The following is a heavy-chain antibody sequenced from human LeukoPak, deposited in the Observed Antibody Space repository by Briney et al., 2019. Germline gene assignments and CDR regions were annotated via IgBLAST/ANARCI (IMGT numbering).Heavy chain of an antibody. CDR3: SREDY. CDR1: GYTFTDYY. CDR2: MHPNSGDT. Sequence: GASVKVSCKASGYTFTDYYIHWVRQAPGQGLEFLGWMHPNSGDTTCAQKFQGRVTLTRDTSISTAYMELSRLRSDDTAAYYCSREDYWGQGTLVSVFS. V-gene: IGHV1-2*02. J-gene: IGHJ4*02.